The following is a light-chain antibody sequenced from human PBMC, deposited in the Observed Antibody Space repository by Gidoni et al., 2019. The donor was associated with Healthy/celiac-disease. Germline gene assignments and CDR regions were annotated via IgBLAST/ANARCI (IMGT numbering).Light chain of an antibody. V-gene: IGKV3-15*01. J-gene: IGKJ2*01. Sequence: EIVMTKYPATLSVSTGERATIYCRASQSVNSNLAWYQQKPGQAPRLLIYGASTRATGIPARFSGSGSGTEFTLTISSLQSQDFAVYYCQQYNNWPPYTFGQGTKLEIK. CDR1: QSVNSN. CDR3: QQYNNWPPYT. CDR2: GAS.